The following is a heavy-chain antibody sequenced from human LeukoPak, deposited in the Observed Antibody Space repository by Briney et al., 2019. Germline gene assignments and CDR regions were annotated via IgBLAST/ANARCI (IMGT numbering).Heavy chain of an antibody. CDR1: GGTFSSYA. D-gene: IGHD4-17*01. J-gene: IGHJ6*02. CDR2: IIPIFGTA. Sequence: SVKVSCKASGGTFSSYAISWVRQAPGQGLEWMGGIIPIFGTANYAQKFQGRVTITADESTSTAYMELSSLRSEDTAVYYCARDLYGDFPLYGMDVWGQGTTVTVSS. V-gene: IGHV1-69*13. CDR3: ARDLYGDFPLYGMDV.